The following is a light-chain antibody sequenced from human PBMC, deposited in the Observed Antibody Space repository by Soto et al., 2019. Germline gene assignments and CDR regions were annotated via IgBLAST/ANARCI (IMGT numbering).Light chain of an antibody. CDR1: TGAVTSNHY. CDR2: DTS. J-gene: IGLJ2*01. Sequence: QAVVTQEPSLTVSPGGTVTLTCGSSTGAVTSNHYPYWFQQRPGQTPKILIYDTSKKHSLTPARFSGSLLGGKAALTLTGAQPDDEAEYYCLLCYVAAPSVVFGGGTKLTVL. CDR3: LLCYVAAPSVV. V-gene: IGLV7-46*01.